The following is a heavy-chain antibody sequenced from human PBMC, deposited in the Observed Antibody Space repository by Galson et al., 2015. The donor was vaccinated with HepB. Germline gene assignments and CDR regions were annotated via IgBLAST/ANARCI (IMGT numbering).Heavy chain of an antibody. CDR3: ARELRYHDNWGPIDY. D-gene: IGHD3-22*01. CDR2: INSDGSST. V-gene: IGHV3-74*01. J-gene: IGHJ4*02. CDR1: GFTFSSYW. Sequence: LRLSCAASGFTFSSYWMQWVRQAPGKGLVWVSRINSDGSSTTYVDSVKGRFTISRHTSKNTLYLQMNSLRAEDTAVYYCARELRYHDNWGPIDYWGQGTLVTVSS.